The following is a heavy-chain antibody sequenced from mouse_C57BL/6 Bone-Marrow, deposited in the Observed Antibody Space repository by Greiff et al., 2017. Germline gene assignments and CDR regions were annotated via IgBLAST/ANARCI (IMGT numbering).Heavy chain of an antibody. V-gene: IGHV5-12*01. J-gene: IGHJ4*01. CDR2: ISTGGGST. D-gene: IGHD2-2*01. Sequence: DVHPAESGGGLVQPGGSLKLSCAASGFTLSDYYMYWVRQTPEKRLEWVAYISTGGGSTYYPDTVKGRFTISRDNAKNTLYLQMSRLKSEDTAMYDCARLPLYCGYDGYAMDYWGQGTSVTVSS. CDR3: ARLPLYCGYDGYAMDY. CDR1: GFTLSDYY.